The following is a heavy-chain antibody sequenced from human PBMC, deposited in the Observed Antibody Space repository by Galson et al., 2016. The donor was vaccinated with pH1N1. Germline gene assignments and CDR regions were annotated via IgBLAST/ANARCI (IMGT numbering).Heavy chain of an antibody. CDR2: IYPDDSDT. V-gene: IGHV5-51*03. J-gene: IGHJ4*02. Sequence: SGAEVKKPGEFLKISCTGSGYRFASQWIGWVRQMPGKGLEWMGIIYPDDSDTRYSPSFQGQVTISVDKSFSTAYLQWSSLKASDTAMYYCATSRSIAGIHFDYWGQGTLVTVSS. CDR1: GYRFASQW. CDR3: ATSRSIAGIHFDY. D-gene: IGHD1-20*01.